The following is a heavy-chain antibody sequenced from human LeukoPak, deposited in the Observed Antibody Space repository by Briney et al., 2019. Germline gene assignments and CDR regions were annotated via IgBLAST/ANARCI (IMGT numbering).Heavy chain of an antibody. CDR3: ARAVLNWFDP. V-gene: IGHV3-53*01. J-gene: IGHJ5*02. CDR2: IYSGGST. CDR1: GFTVSSNY. Sequence: GGSMRLSCAASGFTVSSNYMSWVRQAPGKGLEWVSVIYSGGSTYYADSVKGRFTISRDNSKNTLYLQMNSLRAEDTAVYYCARAVLNWFDPWGQGTLVTVSS. D-gene: IGHD1-1*01.